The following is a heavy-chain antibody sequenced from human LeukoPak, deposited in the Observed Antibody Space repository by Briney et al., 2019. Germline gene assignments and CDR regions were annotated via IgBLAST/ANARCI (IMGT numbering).Heavy chain of an antibody. J-gene: IGHJ4*02. CDR1: GGSFSGYY. Sequence: PSETLSLTCAVYGGSFSGYYWSWIRQPPGKGLEWIGEINHSGSTNYNPSLKSRVTISVDTSKNQFSLKLSSVTAADTAVYYCANHRGDMVRGYFDYWGQGTLVTVSS. CDR3: ANHRGDMVRGYFDY. CDR2: INHSGST. V-gene: IGHV4-34*01. D-gene: IGHD3-10*01.